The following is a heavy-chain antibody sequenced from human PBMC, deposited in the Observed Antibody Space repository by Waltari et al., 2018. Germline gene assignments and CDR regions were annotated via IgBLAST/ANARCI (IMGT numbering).Heavy chain of an antibody. CDR3: ARISTGYTRGFFNF. D-gene: IGHD2-8*02. J-gene: IGHJ4*02. Sequence: QVQLVQSGAEVKKPGASVKVSCKASGYAFTNYGIGWVRQAPGQGLEWMGWISTYNGQTKYTQKCQGRVTMTTDTATSTVHLDLRSLKADDTAVYYCARISTGYTRGFFNFWGQGTLVTVSS. CDR1: GYAFTNYG. V-gene: IGHV1-18*01. CDR2: ISTYNGQT.